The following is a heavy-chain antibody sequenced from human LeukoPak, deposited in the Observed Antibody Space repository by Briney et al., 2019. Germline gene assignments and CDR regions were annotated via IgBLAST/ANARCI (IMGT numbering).Heavy chain of an antibody. CDR2: INGSGGST. CDR1: GFTFSSYA. Sequence: GGSLRLSCAASGFTFSSYAMSWVRQAPGKGLEWVSDINGSGGSTYYADSVKGRLTISRDNSKNTLYLQMNSLRAEDTAVYYCARQQLVRGSFGFDYWGQGTLVTVSS. V-gene: IGHV3-23*01. J-gene: IGHJ4*02. D-gene: IGHD6-13*01. CDR3: ARQQLVRGSFGFDY.